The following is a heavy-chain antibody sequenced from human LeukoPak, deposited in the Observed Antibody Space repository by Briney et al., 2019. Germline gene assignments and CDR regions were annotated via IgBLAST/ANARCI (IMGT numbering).Heavy chain of an antibody. CDR3: TTYSGYGSWSMDV. V-gene: IGHV3-49*04. J-gene: IGHJ6*03. D-gene: IGHD3-10*01. Sequence: GGSLRLSCTTSGFTFGDYAVSWVRQAPGKGLEWVGYIRHKAYGGTTEYAASVKGRFTISRDDSKRIAYLQMNSLKTEDTAVYYCTTYSGYGSWSMDVWGKGTTVTVSS. CDR1: GFTFGDYA. CDR2: IRHKAYGGTT.